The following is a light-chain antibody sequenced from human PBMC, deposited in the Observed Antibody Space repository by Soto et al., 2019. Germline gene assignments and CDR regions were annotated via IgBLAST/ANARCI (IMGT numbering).Light chain of an antibody. Sequence: QCLLSQPASVSGTPGQSITISCTGSNSDICIYYFFSWYQHHPGKYPKLIVSEVSHRPSGFSNRFSGSKSGNTASLTISGLQSEDEADYYCHPNTSDDXSYVVGSGTKVX. J-gene: IGLJ1*01. CDR3: HPNTSDDXSYV. CDR2: EVS. V-gene: IGLV2-14*01. CDR1: NSDICIYYF.